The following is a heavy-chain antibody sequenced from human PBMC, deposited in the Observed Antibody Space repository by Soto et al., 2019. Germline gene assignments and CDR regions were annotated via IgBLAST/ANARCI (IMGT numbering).Heavy chain of an antibody. J-gene: IGHJ4*02. V-gene: IGHV1-69*01. Sequence: QVQLVQSGAEVKKPGSSVKVSCKASGGTFSSYAISWVRQAPGQVLEWMGGIIPIFGTANYAQKFQGRVTITADESTSTGYMELSSLRSEDTAVYYCARGPPPSTTIVVVNLFDYWGQGTLVTVSS. CDR2: IIPIFGTA. D-gene: IGHD3-22*01. CDR3: ARGPPPSTTIVVVNLFDY. CDR1: GGTFSSYA.